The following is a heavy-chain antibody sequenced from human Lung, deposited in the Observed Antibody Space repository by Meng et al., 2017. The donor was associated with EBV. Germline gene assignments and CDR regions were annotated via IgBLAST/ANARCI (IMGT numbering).Heavy chain of an antibody. V-gene: IGHV4-4*07. CDR3: ARLVITMILGTPIWSFAL. CDR2: IQTSGNT. J-gene: IGHJ2*01. CDR1: GVCFHNDF. D-gene: IGHD3-22*01. Sequence: LPESGPGLLKPSETLSLACTMSGVCFHNDFRIWIRQPAWKGLEWIGHIQTSGNTNYHPSLQSRITMSMDTSKNHFSLNLSSVTAADTAVYYCARLVITMILGTPIWSFALWGRGTLVTVSS.